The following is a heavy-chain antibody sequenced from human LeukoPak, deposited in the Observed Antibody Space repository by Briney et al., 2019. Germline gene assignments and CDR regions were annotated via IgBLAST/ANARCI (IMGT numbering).Heavy chain of an antibody. CDR3: TRDFIIVVVYNGFDV. CDR1: GFIFCDYA. J-gene: IGHJ3*01. Sequence: PGGSLRLSCTGSGFIFCDYAMSWFRPAPGKGLEWVGVIRSKAYSGTTEYAASVKGRFTVSRDDSKSAAYLEMNSLKIEDTAVYYCTRDFIIVVVYNGFDVWGQGTMVTVSP. D-gene: IGHD3-22*01. CDR2: IRSKAYSGTT. V-gene: IGHV3-49*03.